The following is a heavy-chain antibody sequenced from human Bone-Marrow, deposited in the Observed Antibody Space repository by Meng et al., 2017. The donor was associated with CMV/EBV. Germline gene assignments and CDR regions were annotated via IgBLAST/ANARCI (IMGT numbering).Heavy chain of an antibody. CDR3: VSLTFYDFWSGTRWVDP. Sequence: LSLTCAASGFTVRSNYMSWVRQAPGKGLEWVSVIYSGGSTYYAVSVKGRFTISRDNSKNTLYLQMNSLRAEDTAVYYCVSLTFYDFWSGTRWVDPWGQGTLVTVSS. CDR2: IYSGGST. CDR1: GFTVRSNY. D-gene: IGHD3-3*01. V-gene: IGHV3-53*01. J-gene: IGHJ5*02.